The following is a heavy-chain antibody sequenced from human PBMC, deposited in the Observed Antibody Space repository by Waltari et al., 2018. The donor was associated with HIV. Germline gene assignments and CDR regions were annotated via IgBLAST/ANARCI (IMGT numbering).Heavy chain of an antibody. D-gene: IGHD6-6*01. CDR1: GGSFSGYY. Sequence: QVQLQQWGAGLLKPSETLSLTCAVYGGSFSGYYWSWIRQPPGKGLEWIGEINHSGSTNYNPSLKSRVTISVDTSKNQFSLKLSSVTAADTAVYYCARGSSIAARENWFDPWGQGTLVTVSS. V-gene: IGHV4-34*01. J-gene: IGHJ5*02. CDR2: INHSGST. CDR3: ARGSSIAARENWFDP.